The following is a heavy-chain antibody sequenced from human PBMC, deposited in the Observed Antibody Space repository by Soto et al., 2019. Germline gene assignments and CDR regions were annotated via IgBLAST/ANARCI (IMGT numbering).Heavy chain of an antibody. Sequence: EVQLVESGGALVQPGGSLRLSCAASGFTISTHSMTWVRQAPGKGLEWISSIDSSSSFIFYTDSVKGRFTISRDNPKNSLYLQMNSLGDEDTAVYYCTRGGPRAATDASDIWGHGTMVTVSS. V-gene: IGHV3-48*02. CDR2: IDSSSSFI. J-gene: IGHJ3*02. CDR3: TRGGPRAATDASDI. CDR1: GFTISTHS.